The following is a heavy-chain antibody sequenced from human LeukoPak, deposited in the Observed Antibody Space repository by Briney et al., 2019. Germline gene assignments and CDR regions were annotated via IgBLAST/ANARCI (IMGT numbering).Heavy chain of an antibody. CDR2: IYYSGST. J-gene: IGHJ3*02. V-gene: IGHV4-39*07. CDR1: GGSISSSGYY. D-gene: IGHD3-10*01. CDR3: ARDSSAMVRGVIIPRDAFDI. Sequence: PSETLSLTCTVSGGSISSSGYYWGWIRQPPGKGLEWIGSIYYSGSTYYNPSLKSRVTISVDTSKNQFSLKLSSVTAADTAVYYCARDSSAMVRGVIIPRDAFDIWGQGTMVTVSS.